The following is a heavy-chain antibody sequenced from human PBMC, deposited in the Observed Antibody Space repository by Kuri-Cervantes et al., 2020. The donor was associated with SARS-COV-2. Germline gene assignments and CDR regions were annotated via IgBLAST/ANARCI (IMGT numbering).Heavy chain of an antibody. CDR1: GFTFDDYA. D-gene: IGHD3-22*01. J-gene: IGHJ4*02. Sequence: GGSLRPSCAASGFTFDDYAMHWVRQAPGKGLEGVSGISWNSGSIGYADSVKGRFTISRDNAKNSLYLQMNSLRAEDTAVYYCARPPPYDSSGYYYVDYWGQGTLVTVSS. CDR2: ISWNSGSI. CDR3: ARPPPYDSSGYYYVDY. V-gene: IGHV3-9*01.